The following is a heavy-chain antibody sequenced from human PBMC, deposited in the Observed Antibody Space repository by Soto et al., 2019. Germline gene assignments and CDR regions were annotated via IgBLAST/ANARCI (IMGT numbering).Heavy chain of an antibody. CDR1: GFTFSSYS. Sequence: GGSLRLSCAASGFTFSSYSMNWVRQAPGKGLEWVSSISSSSNYIYYADSVKGRFTISRDNAKNSLYLQMNSLRAEDTAVYYCARDSRPLRGPRRSAFDIWGQGTMVTVSS. CDR2: ISSSSNYI. J-gene: IGHJ3*02. CDR3: ARDSRPLRGPRRSAFDI. D-gene: IGHD4-17*01. V-gene: IGHV3-21*01.